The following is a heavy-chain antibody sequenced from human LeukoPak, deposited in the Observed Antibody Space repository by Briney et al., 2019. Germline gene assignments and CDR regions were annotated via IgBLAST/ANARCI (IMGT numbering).Heavy chain of an antibody. D-gene: IGHD6-19*01. CDR3: ARKGGSGCFDY. Sequence: GGSLRLSCAASGFTFSNYRMNWVRQAPGKGLEWVSTIATAGDTYYPGSVKGRFTISRENAKNSLYLQMNSLRAEDTAVYYCARKGGSGCFDYWGQGTLVTVSS. J-gene: IGHJ4*02. CDR1: GFTFSNYR. CDR2: IATAGDT. V-gene: IGHV3-13*01.